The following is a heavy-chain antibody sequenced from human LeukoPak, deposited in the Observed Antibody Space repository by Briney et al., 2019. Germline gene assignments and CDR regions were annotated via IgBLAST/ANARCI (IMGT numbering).Heavy chain of an antibody. D-gene: IGHD3-3*01. CDR2: LYTCGST. V-gene: IGHV4-4*09. Sequence: PSETLSLTCTVSNGSISSYYWSWIRQPPGKGLEWVGYLYTCGSTNYNPSLKSRVTISADASKNHFSLKLSSVAAADTAVYYCAGSTYDFWSGYYRDHYYYYYFDVWGKGTTVTVSS. J-gene: IGHJ6*03. CDR1: NGSISSYY. CDR3: AGSTYDFWSGYYRDHYYYYYFDV.